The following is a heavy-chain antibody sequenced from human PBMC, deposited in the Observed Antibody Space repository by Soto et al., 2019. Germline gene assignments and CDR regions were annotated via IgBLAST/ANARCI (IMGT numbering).Heavy chain of an antibody. CDR1: GFTFSSYS. CDR3: AREGANGVCFIY. D-gene: IGHD2-8*01. Sequence: GGSLRLSCAASGFTFSSYSMNWVRQAPGKGLEWVSYISSSGRTVNYADSVKGRFTISRDNAKSSLYLQMNSLRAEDTAVYYCAREGANGVCFIYWGQGTLVTVSS. CDR2: ISSSGRTV. V-gene: IGHV3-48*01. J-gene: IGHJ4*02.